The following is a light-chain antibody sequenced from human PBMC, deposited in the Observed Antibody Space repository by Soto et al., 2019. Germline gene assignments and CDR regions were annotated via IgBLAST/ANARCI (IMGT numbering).Light chain of an antibody. J-gene: IGKJ1*01. CDR1: QSISSW. CDR2: DAS. Sequence: MYNSPSTLSATKRDRLTITCRASQSISSWLAWYQHKPGKAPKLLIYDASALPRGVPSRFSGSGSGTKFTLTIASLQPDDFATYYCQQYETFSGTFG. V-gene: IGKV1-5*01. CDR3: QQYETFSGT.